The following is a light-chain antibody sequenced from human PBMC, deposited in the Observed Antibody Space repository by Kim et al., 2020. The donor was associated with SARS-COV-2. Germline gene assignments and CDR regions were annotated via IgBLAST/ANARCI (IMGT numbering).Light chain of an antibody. V-gene: IGKV1-39*01. CDR2: AAS. CDR1: QSISSY. CDR3: QQSYSTPLT. J-gene: IGKJ4*01. Sequence: SECVGDRVTISCRASQSISSYLNWYQQKPGKAPKYLIYAASTLQSGVPSRFSGSGSGTDFTLTISSLQPEDFATYYCQQSYSTPLTFGGGTKLEIK.